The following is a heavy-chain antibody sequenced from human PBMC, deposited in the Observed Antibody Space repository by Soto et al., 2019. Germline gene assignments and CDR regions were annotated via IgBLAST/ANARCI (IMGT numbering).Heavy chain of an antibody. CDR3: ARESTRTTAPDY. J-gene: IGHJ4*02. CDR1: GYTFTSYS. D-gene: IGHD4-17*01. CDR2: FNAGSGNT. V-gene: IGHV1-3*01. Sequence: GPSVKVSCKASGYTFTSYSMHWVRQAPGQRLEWMGWFNAGSGNTKYSQKFQGRVTITRDTSATTAYMELSSLRYEDTAVYYCARESTRTTAPDYWGQGTLVTVSS.